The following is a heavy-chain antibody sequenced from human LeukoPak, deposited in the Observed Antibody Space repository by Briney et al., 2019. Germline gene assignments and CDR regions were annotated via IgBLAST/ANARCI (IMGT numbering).Heavy chain of an antibody. V-gene: IGHV4-39*07. J-gene: IGHJ3*02. CDR3: ARWGYYDSSGYLNDAFDI. CDR1: GGSISSSRDY. CDR2: IYYSGST. Sequence: PSETLPLTCTVSGGSISSSRDYWAWLRQPPGKGLEWIANIYYSGSTYYNPSLKSRVTISVDTSKNQFSLKLSSVTAADTAVYYCARWGYYDSSGYLNDAFDIWGQGTMVTVSS. D-gene: IGHD3-22*01.